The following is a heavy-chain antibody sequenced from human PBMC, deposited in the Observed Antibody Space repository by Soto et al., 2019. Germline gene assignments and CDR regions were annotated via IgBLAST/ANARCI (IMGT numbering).Heavy chain of an antibody. J-gene: IGHJ6*02. CDR2: TYYRSKWYN. CDR1: GDSVSSNSAS. CDR3: ARATADLEEQPLVRHPRTRNYYYCYGMYV. D-gene: IGHD6-13*01. V-gene: IGHV6-1*01. Sequence: PSQTLSLTCAISGDSVSSNSASCNWIRQSPSRGLEWLGRTYYRSKWYNDYAVSVKSRITINPDTSKNQCSLQLNSVTPEDKAVYYCARATADLEEQPLVRHPRTRNYYYCYGMYVWGQGTTVTVSS.